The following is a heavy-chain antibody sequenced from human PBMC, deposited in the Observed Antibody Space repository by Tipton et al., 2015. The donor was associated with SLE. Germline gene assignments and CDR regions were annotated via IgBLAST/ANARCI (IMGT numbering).Heavy chain of an antibody. CDR3: ARGVDY. Sequence: LRLSCSAYGGSFNVFNGYYYSWFRQPPGKGLEWIGEINQSGSTNYNPSLKRRVTMSVDTSKSHFSLKLTSVTAADTATYYCARGVDYWGQGTLVTVSS. CDR2: INQSGST. V-gene: IGHV4-34*01. CDR1: GGSFNVFNGYY. J-gene: IGHJ4*02.